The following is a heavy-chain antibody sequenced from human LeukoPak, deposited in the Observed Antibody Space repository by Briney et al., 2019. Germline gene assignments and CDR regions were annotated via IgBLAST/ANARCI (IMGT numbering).Heavy chain of an antibody. V-gene: IGHV4-39*01. CDR2: IYYSGST. J-gene: IGHJ4*02. CDR1: GGSISSSSYY. Sequence: SETLSLTCTVSGGSISSSSYYWGWIRQPPGKGLEWIGSIYYSGSTYYNPSLKSRVTISVDTSKNQFSLKLSSVTAADAAVYYCARRRYYDSSGCFDYWGQGTLVTVSS. CDR3: ARRRYYDSSGCFDY. D-gene: IGHD3-22*01.